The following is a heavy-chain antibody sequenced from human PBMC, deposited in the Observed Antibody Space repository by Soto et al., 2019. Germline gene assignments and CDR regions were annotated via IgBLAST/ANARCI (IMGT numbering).Heavy chain of an antibody. CDR1: GFTFDDYA. CDR3: AKGGYSGYDYKWGAAVGDDY. D-gene: IGHD5-12*01. J-gene: IGHJ4*02. V-gene: IGHV3-9*01. CDR2: ISWNSGSI. Sequence: EVQLVESGGGLVQPGRSLRLSCAASGFTFDDYAMHWVRQAPGKGLEWVSGISWNSGSIGYADSVKGRFTISRDNAKNSXYLXLNSLRAEDKALYYCAKGGYSGYDYKWGAAVGDDYWGQGTLVTVSS.